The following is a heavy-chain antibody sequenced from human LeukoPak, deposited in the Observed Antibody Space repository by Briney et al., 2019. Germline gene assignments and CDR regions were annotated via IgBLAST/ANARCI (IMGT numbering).Heavy chain of an antibody. Sequence: GGSLRLSCAASGFTFSNHGMNWVRQAPGKGLEWVSSTSSSGSYIYYADSVKGRFTISRDNAKNSLYLQMNSLRAEDTAVYYCARDRVSMIRGVTAFDYWGQGTLVTVSS. D-gene: IGHD3-10*01. V-gene: IGHV3-21*01. J-gene: IGHJ4*02. CDR3: ARDRVSMIRGVTAFDY. CDR2: TSSSGSYI. CDR1: GFTFSNHG.